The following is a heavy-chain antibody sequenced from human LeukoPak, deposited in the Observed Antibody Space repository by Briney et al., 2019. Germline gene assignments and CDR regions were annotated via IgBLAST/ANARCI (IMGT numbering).Heavy chain of an antibody. CDR1: GFTFSSYS. CDR2: ISSSSSYI. Sequence: SGGSLRLSCAASGFTFSSYSMNWVRQAPGKGLEWVSSISSSSSYIYYADSVKGRFTISRDNSKNTLYLQMNSLRAEDTAVYYCAKDVQGSSSWYSGWGQGTLVTVSS. CDR3: AKDVQGSSSWYSG. V-gene: IGHV3-21*04. D-gene: IGHD6-13*01. J-gene: IGHJ4*02.